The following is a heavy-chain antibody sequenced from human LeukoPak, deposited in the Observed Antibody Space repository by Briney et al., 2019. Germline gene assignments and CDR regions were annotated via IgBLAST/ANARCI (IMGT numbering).Heavy chain of an antibody. CDR2: ISGSGGNT. V-gene: IGHV3-23*01. D-gene: IGHD6-19*01. J-gene: IGHJ3*02. CDR1: GFTFSSYA. Sequence: GESLTHSCAASGFTFSSYAMSWVRQPPGKGLEWVSAISGSGGNTYYADSVKGRFTISRDNSKNTLYLQMNSLRAEDTAVYYCAKASQQWLWANEDVDAFDIWGQGTMVTVSS. CDR3: AKASQQWLWANEDVDAFDI.